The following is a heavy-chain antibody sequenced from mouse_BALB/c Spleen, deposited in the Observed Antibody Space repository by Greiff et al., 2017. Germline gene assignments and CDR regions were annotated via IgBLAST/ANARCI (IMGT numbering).Heavy chain of an antibody. V-gene: IGHV5-9*03. J-gene: IGHJ1*01. CDR1: GFTFSSYT. CDR2: ISSGGGNT. D-gene: IGHD1-1*01. CDR3: ASNSITTVVGGSWYFDV. Sequence: EVQLVESGGGLVKPGGSLKLSCAASGFTFSSYTMSWVRQTPEKRLEWVATISSGGGNTYSPDSVKGRFTISRDNAKNNLYLQMSSLRSEDTALYYCASNSITTVVGGSWYFDVWGAGTTGTVSS.